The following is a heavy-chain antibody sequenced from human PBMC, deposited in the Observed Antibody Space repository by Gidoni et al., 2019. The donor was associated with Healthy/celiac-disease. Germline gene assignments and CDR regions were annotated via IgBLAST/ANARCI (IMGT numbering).Heavy chain of an antibody. CDR2: LSPGDSDT. V-gene: IGHV5-51*01. D-gene: IGHD2-2*01. CDR1: GYSFTSYW. Sequence: EVQLVQSGAEVKKPGEALKISCKGSGYSFTSYWSGWVRQMPGKGLEWMGILSPGDSDTRYSPSFQGQVTISADKSISTAYLQWSSLKAADTAMYYCARQEVPAINYYYYGMDVWGQGTTVTVSS. CDR3: ARQEVPAINYYYYGMDV. J-gene: IGHJ6*02.